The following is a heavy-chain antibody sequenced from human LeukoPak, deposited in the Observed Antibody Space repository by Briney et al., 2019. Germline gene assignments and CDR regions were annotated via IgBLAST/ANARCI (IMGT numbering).Heavy chain of an antibody. CDR3: AREHGNYLRH. D-gene: IGHD1-7*01. CDR2: ISTSGSTL. CDR1: GFSFSDHA. Sequence: GGSLRLSCAASGFSFSDHAMDWVRQAPGKGLEWVSYISTSGSTLHYADSVKGRFTVSRDNANNSLYLQMNSLRAEDTAVYYCAREHGNYLRHWGQGTLVTVSS. J-gene: IGHJ4*02. V-gene: IGHV3-48*01.